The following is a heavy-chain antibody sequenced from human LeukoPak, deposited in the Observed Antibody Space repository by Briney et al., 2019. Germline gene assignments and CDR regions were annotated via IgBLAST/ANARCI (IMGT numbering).Heavy chain of an antibody. CDR1: GFTFSNHG. J-gene: IGHJ6*04. CDR3: AELGITMIGGV. CDR2: ISPSGDIT. D-gene: IGHD3-10*02. Sequence: GGSLRLSCVASGFTFSNHGMNWVHQAPGKGLEWVSGISPSGDITYYADSVKGRFTISRDNAKNSLYPQMNSLRAEDTAVYYCAELGITMIGGVWGKGTTVTISS. V-gene: IGHV3-23*01.